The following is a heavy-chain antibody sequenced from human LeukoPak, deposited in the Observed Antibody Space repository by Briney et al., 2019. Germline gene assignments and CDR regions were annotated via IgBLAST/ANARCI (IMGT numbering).Heavy chain of an antibody. CDR2: ISSSSSYI. V-gene: IGHV3-21*01. D-gene: IGHD6-6*01. CDR1: GFTFSSYS. J-gene: IGHJ4*02. CDR3: ARVSEYSSSSSDY. Sequence: GGSLRLSCVASGFTFSSYSMNWVRQAPGKGLEWVSSISSSSSYIYYADSVKGRFTISRDNAKNSLYLQMNSLRAEDTAVYYCARVSEYSSSSSDYWGQGTLVTVSS.